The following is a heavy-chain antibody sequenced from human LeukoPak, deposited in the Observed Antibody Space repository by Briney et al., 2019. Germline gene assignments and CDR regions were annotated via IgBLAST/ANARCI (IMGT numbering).Heavy chain of an antibody. J-gene: IGHJ4*02. Sequence: SETLSLTCTVSGGSVRSANDYWSWIRQPPGKGLECIGYIYYSGSTNYNPSLKSRVTISVETSKNQFSLKLSSVTAADTAVYYCARGQVAYDYWGQGTLVTVSS. CDR3: ARGQVAYDY. D-gene: IGHD2-21*01. CDR1: GGSVRSANDY. V-gene: IGHV4-61*01. CDR2: IYYSGST.